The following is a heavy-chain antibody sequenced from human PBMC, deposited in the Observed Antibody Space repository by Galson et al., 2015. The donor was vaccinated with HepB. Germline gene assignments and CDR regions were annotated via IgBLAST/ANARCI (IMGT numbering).Heavy chain of an antibody. V-gene: IGHV3-48*02. CDR3: ARENYKGYSSSWVHREFAFDI. Sequence: SLRLSCAASGFTFSSYSMNWVRQAPGKGLEWVSYISSSSSTIYYADSVKGRFTISRDNAKNSLYLQMNSLRDEDTAVYYCARENYKGYSSSWVHREFAFDIWGQGTMVTVSS. J-gene: IGHJ3*02. CDR2: ISSSSSTI. CDR1: GFTFSSYS. D-gene: IGHD6-13*01.